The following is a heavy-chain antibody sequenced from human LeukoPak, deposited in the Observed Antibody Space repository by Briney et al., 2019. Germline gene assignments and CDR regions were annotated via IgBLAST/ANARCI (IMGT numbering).Heavy chain of an antibody. CDR3: ATLTQSL. Sequence: YXFTXXYMHWVRQAPGQGLEWMGWINPNSGGTKYAQKFQGRVTMTRDTSISTANMELSRLRSDDTAVYYCATLTQSLWGQGTLVTVSS. D-gene: IGHD1-14*01. CDR1: YXFTXXY. CDR2: INPNSGGT. V-gene: IGHV1-2*02. J-gene: IGHJ4*02.